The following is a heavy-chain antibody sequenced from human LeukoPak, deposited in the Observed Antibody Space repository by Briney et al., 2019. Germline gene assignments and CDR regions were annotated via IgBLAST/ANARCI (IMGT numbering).Heavy chain of an antibody. Sequence: ASVKVSCKTSGYSFTSFYIHWLRQAPGQGFEWIGWSDPNTGATKYEHFQGRVTMTTDTSIRTAYMDLTRLTSDDTAVYYCARANPYDNKGYSPELRYWGQGTLVTVSS. CDR1: GYSFTSFY. J-gene: IGHJ4*02. CDR3: ARANPYDNKGYSPELRY. D-gene: IGHD3-10*01. CDR2: SDPNTGAT. V-gene: IGHV1-2*07.